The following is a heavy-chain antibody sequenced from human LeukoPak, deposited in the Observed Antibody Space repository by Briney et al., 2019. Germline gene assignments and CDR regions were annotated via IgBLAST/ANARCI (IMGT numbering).Heavy chain of an antibody. D-gene: IGHD1-26*01. Sequence: SETLSLTCAVSGGSISSSNWWSWVRQPPGKGLEWIGEIYHSGSTNYNPSLKSRVTISVDKSKNQFSLKLSSVTVADTAVYYCAREATYAPGRFDPWGQGTLVTVSS. J-gene: IGHJ5*02. CDR1: GGSISSSNW. CDR3: AREATYAPGRFDP. V-gene: IGHV4-4*02. CDR2: IYHSGST.